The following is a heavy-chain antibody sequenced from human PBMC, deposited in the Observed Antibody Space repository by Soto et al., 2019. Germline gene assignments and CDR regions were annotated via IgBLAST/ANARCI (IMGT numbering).Heavy chain of an antibody. V-gene: IGHV1-69*01. CDR2: IIPMFGTP. J-gene: IGHJ4*02. D-gene: IGHD1-26*01. Sequence: QVQLVQSGAEVKKPGSSVRVSCKASGGTFSSHAFTWVRQAPGQGLEWMGGIIPMFGTPNYAQKFQGRLTITVESCTSNTELRSLREEDTPGFLCARDQDVGYGSSSVNFDLWGQGPLVTVSS. CDR1: GGTFSSHA. CDR3: ARDQDVGYGSSSVNFDL.